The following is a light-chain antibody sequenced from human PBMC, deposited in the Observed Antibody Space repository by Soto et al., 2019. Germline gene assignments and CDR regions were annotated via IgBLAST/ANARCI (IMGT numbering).Light chain of an antibody. Sequence: DIVLTQSPGTLSLSPGEGATLSCRASQSVSSSYLAWYQQKPGQAPRLLIYDASSRATGIPDRFGGSGSGTDFTLTTTRLELEVFAVYSCQQYGSSPFISGEGTKLE. J-gene: IGKJ4*01. CDR2: DAS. V-gene: IGKV3-20*01. CDR1: QSVSSSY. CDR3: QQYGSSPFI.